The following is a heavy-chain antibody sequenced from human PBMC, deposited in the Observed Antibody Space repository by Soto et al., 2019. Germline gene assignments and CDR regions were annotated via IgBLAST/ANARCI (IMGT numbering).Heavy chain of an antibody. J-gene: IGHJ4*02. CDR1: GGSISSKY. V-gene: IGHV4-59*01. CDR3: ARYRREAVAGYTLDN. Sequence: SETLSLTCTVSGGSISSKYWTWIRQPPGKGLEWIGYVYNSGSTNYNPSLKSRVTISEDTSKSQFSLKVNSMTAADTAVYYCARYRREAVAGYTLDNWGQGILVTVSS. CDR2: VYNSGST. D-gene: IGHD6-13*01.